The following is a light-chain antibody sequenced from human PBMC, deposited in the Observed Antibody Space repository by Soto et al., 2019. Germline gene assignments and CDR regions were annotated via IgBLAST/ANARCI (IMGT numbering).Light chain of an antibody. J-gene: IGLJ2*01. CDR1: TGAVTSGYY. V-gene: IGLV7-43*01. Sequence: QTVVTQEPSLTVSPGGTVTLTCASSTGAVTSGYYPNWFQQKPGQAPRALIYSTSNKRSWTPARFSGSLLGGKAALTLSGVQPEDEAEYYCLLYYGGAYVVFGGGTKLTVL. CDR2: STS. CDR3: LLYYGGAYVV.